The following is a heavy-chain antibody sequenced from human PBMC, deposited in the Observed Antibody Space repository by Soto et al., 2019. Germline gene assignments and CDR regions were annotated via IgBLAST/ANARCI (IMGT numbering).Heavy chain of an antibody. CDR2: IYYSGST. J-gene: IGHJ6*02. V-gene: IGHV4-31*03. CDR3: ARVCGGDCHYGMDV. CDR1: GGSISSGGYY. Sequence: QVQLQESGPGLVKPSQTLSLTCTVSGGSISSGGYYWSWIRQHPGKGLEWIGYIYYSGSTYYNPALKSRFTIXVXTXXNQFSLKLSSVTAADTAVYYCARVCGGDCHYGMDVWGQGTTVTVSS. D-gene: IGHD2-21*02.